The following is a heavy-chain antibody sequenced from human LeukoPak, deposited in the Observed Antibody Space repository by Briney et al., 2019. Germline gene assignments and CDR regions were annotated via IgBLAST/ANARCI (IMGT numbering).Heavy chain of an antibody. V-gene: IGHV3-30*02. CDR3: AKAPNYVWGSYRQFPDYYFDY. CDR1: GFTFSSYG. J-gene: IGHJ4*02. Sequence: GGSLRLSCAASGFTFSSYGMHWVRQAPGKGLEWVAFIRYDGSNKYYADSVKGRFTISRDNSKNTLYLQMNSLRAEDTAVYYCAKAPNYVWGSYRQFPDYYFDYWGQGTLVTVSS. CDR2: IRYDGSNK. D-gene: IGHD3-16*02.